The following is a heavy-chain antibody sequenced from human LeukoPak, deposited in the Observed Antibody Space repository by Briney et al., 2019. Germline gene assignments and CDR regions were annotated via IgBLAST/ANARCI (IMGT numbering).Heavy chain of an antibody. CDR2: IYHSGST. D-gene: IGHD3-9*01. CDR1: GGSISSSNW. Sequence: PSETLSLACAVSGGSISSSNWWSWVRQPPGKGLEWIGEIYHSGSTNYNPSLKSRVTISVDKSKNQFSLKLSSVTAADTAVYYCARGSDILTRIGFDYWGQGTLVTVSS. J-gene: IGHJ4*02. CDR3: ARGSDILTRIGFDY. V-gene: IGHV4-4*02.